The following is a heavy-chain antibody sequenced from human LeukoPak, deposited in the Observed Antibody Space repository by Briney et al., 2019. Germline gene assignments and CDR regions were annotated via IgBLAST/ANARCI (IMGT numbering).Heavy chain of an antibody. CDR3: ARKGDGASTPYYYGMDV. CDR1: GYTVTGYD. D-gene: IGHD3-16*01. V-gene: IGHV1-69*04. CDR2: NIPILGIA. Sequence: SVNVSCKASGYTVTGYDMHWVRQAPGQGLEWRGRNIPILGIANYAQKLQGRVTISADKSTSTAYMELSSLRSEDTAVYYCARKGDGASTPYYYGMDVWGQGTTVTVSS. J-gene: IGHJ6*02.